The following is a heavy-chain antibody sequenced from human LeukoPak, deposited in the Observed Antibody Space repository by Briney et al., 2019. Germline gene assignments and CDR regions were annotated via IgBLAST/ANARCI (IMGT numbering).Heavy chain of an antibody. CDR3: ARARGYSGYALY. CDR1: GESFSGYY. V-gene: IGHV4-34*01. CDR2: INHSGST. D-gene: IGHD5-12*01. J-gene: IGHJ4*02. Sequence: PSETLSLTCAVYGESFSGYYWSWIRQPPGKGLEWIGEINHSGSTNYNPSLKSRVTISVDTSKNQFSLKLSSVTAADTAVYYCARARGYSGYALYWGQGTLVTVSS.